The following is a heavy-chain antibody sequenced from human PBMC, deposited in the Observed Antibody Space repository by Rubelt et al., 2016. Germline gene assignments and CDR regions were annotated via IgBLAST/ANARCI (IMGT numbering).Heavy chain of an antibody. V-gene: IGHV1-2*02. CDR2: INPNSGGT. D-gene: IGHD3-22*01. Sequence: QVQLVQSGAEVKKPGASVKVSCKASGYTFTGYYMHWVRQAPGQGLEWRGWINPNSGGTNYAQKVQGRVTMTRDTSISTACMGLSRRRSDDTAVYYCARFAIGGHSSGYLFDYWGQGTLVTVSS. CDR3: ARFAIGGHSSGYLFDY. CDR1: GYTFTGYY. J-gene: IGHJ4*02.